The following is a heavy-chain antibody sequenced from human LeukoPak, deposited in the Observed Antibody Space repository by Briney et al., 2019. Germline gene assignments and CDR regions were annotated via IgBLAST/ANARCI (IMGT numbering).Heavy chain of an antibody. V-gene: IGHV3-74*01. CDR2: ISADGSVT. Sequence: PGGSLRVSCADAGFTFSRYWMHWVRQTPGRGLVWFSCISADGSVTRYADSVKGRFTISRDNTKSTLYLQMHSLRAEDTAVYYCATAGGDGSRMGFDPWGQGTLVTVSS. D-gene: IGHD2-15*01. CDR1: GFTFSRYW. J-gene: IGHJ5*02. CDR3: ATAGGDGSRMGFDP.